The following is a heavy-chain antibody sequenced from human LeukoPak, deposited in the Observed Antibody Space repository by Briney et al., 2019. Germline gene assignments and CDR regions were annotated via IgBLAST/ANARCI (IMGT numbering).Heavy chain of an antibody. V-gene: IGHV4-61*02. CDR2: IYSSGST. CDR3: ASFYGSGSHSKDNWFDP. CDR1: GGSISSGTYY. J-gene: IGHJ5*02. D-gene: IGHD3-10*01. Sequence: SQTLSLTCTVSGGSISSGTYYWSWIRQPAGKGLEWIGRIYSSGSTNYNPSLKSRVTISVDTSKNQFSLKLSSVTAADTAVYYCASFYGSGSHSKDNWFDPWGQGTLVTVSS.